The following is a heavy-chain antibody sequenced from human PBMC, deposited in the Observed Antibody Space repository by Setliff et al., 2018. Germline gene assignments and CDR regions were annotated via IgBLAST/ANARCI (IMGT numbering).Heavy chain of an antibody. V-gene: IGHV4-38-2*02. Sequence: SETLSLTCAVSGFSISSGYYWGWIRQPPGKGLEWIVNIHHSGKAYYNPSLKSRVTMSVDTSKNQFSLNLTSVTAADTAMYYCARDTSSDWAAWFDPWSQGILVTVSS. CDR3: ARDTSSDWAAWFDP. CDR1: GFSISSGYY. J-gene: IGHJ5*02. CDR2: IHHSGKA. D-gene: IGHD6-19*01.